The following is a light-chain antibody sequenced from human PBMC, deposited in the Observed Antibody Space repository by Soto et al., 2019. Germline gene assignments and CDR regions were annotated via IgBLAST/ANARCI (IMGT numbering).Light chain of an antibody. J-gene: IGKJ5*01. CDR1: TSISRC. Sequence: TQSPSSLSASVGDRVTITCRARTSISRCLAWYQQKPGQPPRLLIYGASNRATGLPDRFSGSGSGTDFTLTISRLEPEDFAVYYCQQYGSSPPSVTFGQGTRLEIK. CDR2: GAS. CDR3: QQYGSSPPSVT. V-gene: IGKV3-20*01.